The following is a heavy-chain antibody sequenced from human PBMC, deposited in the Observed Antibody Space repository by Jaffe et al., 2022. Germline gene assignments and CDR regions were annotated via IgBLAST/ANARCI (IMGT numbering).Heavy chain of an antibody. Sequence: QVQLVQSGAEVKKPGSSVKVSCKASGGTFRGYAISWVRQAPGQGLEWMGGILHMFGTPKYAQKFQGRVTITTDESRSTAYMELSSLRSEDTAVYYCAREGKTYYYESSSYYSGYTWFDPWGQGTLVIVSS. CDR1: GGTFRGYA. CDR2: ILHMFGTP. V-gene: IGHV1-69*05. CDR3: AREGKTYYYESSSYYSGYTWFDP. D-gene: IGHD3-22*01. J-gene: IGHJ5*02.